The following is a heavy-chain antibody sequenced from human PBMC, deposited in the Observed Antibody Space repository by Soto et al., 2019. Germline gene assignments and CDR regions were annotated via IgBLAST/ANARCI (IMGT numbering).Heavy chain of an antibody. CDR3: ARRWGATFDY. D-gene: IGHD1-26*01. CDR2: IYYSGST. Sequence: QMQLQESGPGLVKPSETLSLTCTVSGGSISSYYWSWIRQPPGKGLEWIGYIYYSGSTNYNPSLKSRVTISVDTSKNQFSLKLSSVTAADTAVYYCARRWGATFDYWGQGTLVTVSS. CDR1: GGSISSYY. V-gene: IGHV4-59*08. J-gene: IGHJ4*02.